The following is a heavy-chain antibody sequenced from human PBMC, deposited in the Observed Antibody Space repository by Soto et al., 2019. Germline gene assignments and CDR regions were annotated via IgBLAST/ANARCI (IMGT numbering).Heavy chain of an antibody. J-gene: IGHJ4*02. D-gene: IGHD4-17*01. V-gene: IGHV3-66*01. Sequence: EVQLVESGGGLVQPGGSLRLSCEASGFTVSSNYMSWVRQAPGKGLEWVSVIYSGGSTYYADSVKGRFTISRDNSKNTLYLQMNSLRAEDTAVYYCARVDYGDYALDYWGQGTLVTVSS. CDR3: ARVDYGDYALDY. CDR2: IYSGGST. CDR1: GFTVSSNY.